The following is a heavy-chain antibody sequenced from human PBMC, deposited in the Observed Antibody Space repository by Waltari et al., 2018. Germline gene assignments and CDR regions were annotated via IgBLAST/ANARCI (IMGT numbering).Heavy chain of an antibody. V-gene: IGHV5-51*03. D-gene: IGHD2-21*01. CDR1: GYSFTSYW. Sequence: EVQLVQSGAEVKKPGESLKISCKGSGYSFTSYWIGWVRQMPVKGLEWMGIIYPGDSDTRYSPSLQGQVTISADKSISTAYLQWSRLKASDTAMYYCARLAYCGGDCRPNYYFDYWGQGTLVTVSS. CDR2: IYPGDSDT. J-gene: IGHJ4*02. CDR3: ARLAYCGGDCRPNYYFDY.